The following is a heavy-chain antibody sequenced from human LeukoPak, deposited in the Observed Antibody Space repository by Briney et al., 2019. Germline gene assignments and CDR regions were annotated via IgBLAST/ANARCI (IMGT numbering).Heavy chain of an antibody. Sequence: TGGSLRLSCAASGFSVSSNYMSWVRQAPGKGLEWVSVIYSGDRTYYADSVKGRFTISRDSSKNTLYLQMNSLRAEDTAVYYCAELGITMIGGVWGKGTTVTISS. CDR1: GFSVSSNY. CDR3: AELGITMIGGV. CDR2: IYSGDRT. D-gene: IGHD3-10*02. V-gene: IGHV3-53*01. J-gene: IGHJ6*04.